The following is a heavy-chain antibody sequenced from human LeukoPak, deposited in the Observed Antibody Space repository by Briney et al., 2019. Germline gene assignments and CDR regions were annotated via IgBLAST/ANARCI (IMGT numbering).Heavy chain of an antibody. D-gene: IGHD2-2*01. V-gene: IGHV3-23*01. CDR2: ISGSGGST. CDR1: GFTFSSYA. J-gene: IGHJ3*02. CDR3: ATRDIVVVPAATHGAFDI. Sequence: GGSLSLSCAASGFTFSSYAMRWVRRAPGKGLEWVSAISGSGGSTYYADSEKGRFTISRDNSKNTLYLQMNSLRAEDTAVYYCATRDIVVVPAATHGAFDIWGQGTMVTVSS.